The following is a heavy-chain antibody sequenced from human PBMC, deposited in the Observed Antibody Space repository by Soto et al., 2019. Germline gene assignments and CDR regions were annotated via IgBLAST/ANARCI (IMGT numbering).Heavy chain of an antibody. D-gene: IGHD3-22*01. V-gene: IGHV4-38-2*01. Sequence: SETQSVTCAVSGYSISSGYYWGWIRHPPGKGLEWIGSIYHSGSTYYNPSLKSRVTISVDTSKNQFSLKLSSVTAADTAVYYCARARDYYDSPFDIWGQGTMVTVSS. CDR3: ARARDYYDSPFDI. CDR1: GYSISSGYY. J-gene: IGHJ3*02. CDR2: IYHSGST.